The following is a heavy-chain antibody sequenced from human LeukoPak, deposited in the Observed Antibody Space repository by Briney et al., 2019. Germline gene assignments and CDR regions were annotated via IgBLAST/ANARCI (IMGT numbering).Heavy chain of an antibody. CDR2: IYPGDSDT. J-gene: IGHJ4*02. D-gene: IGHD3-10*01. CDR3: ARSRYYGSGRGSAMFDY. CDR1: GYSFTSYW. V-gene: IGHV5-51*01. Sequence: GESLKIACKGSGYSFTSYWIGWVRQMPGKGLEWMGIIYPGDSDTRYSPSFQGQVTISADKSISTAYLQWSSLKASDTAMYYCARSRYYGSGRGSAMFDYWGQGTLVTVSS.